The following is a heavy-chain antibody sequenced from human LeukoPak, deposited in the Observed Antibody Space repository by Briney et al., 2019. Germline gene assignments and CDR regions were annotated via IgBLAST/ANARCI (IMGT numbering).Heavy chain of an antibody. CDR1: GGSISSSSYY. J-gene: IGHJ5*02. CDR2: IYYSGST. D-gene: IGHD5-24*01. CDR3: TLCPAQYNRFDP. Sequence: SETLSLTCTVSGGSISSSSYYWGWIRQPPGKGLEWIGSIYYSGSTYYNPSLKSRVTISVDTSKNQFSLKLSSVTAADTAIYYCTLCPAQYNRFDPWGQGTLVTVSS. V-gene: IGHV4-39*07.